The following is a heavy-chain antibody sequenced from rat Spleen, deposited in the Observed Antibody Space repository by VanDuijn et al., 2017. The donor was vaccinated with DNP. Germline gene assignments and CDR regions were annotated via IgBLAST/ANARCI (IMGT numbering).Heavy chain of an antibody. Sequence: EVQLEESGGGLVQPGRSLKLSCAASGFTFSDYYMAWVRQAPTKGLEWVASISYDGSRTYYRDSVKGRFTISRDNAKNTLYLQMNSLRSEDTATYYCAREGDYYDGYGDALDAWGQGTSVTVAS. D-gene: IGHD1-12*03. J-gene: IGHJ4*01. V-gene: IGHV5-20*01. CDR2: ISYDGSRT. CDR3: AREGDYYDGYGDALDA. CDR1: GFTFSDYY.